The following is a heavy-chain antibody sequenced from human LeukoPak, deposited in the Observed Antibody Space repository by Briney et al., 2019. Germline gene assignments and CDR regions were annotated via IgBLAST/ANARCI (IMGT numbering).Heavy chain of an antibody. J-gene: IGHJ4*02. V-gene: IGHV4-31*03. D-gene: IGHD2-15*01. Sequence: TPSQTLSLTCTVSGGSISSGGYYWSWIRQHPGKGLEWIGYIYYSGSTYYNPFLKSRVTISVDTSKNQFSLKLSSVTAADTAVYYCAASGRRLSLDYWGQGTLVTVSS. CDR3: AASGRRLSLDY. CDR2: IYYSGST. CDR1: GGSISSGGYY.